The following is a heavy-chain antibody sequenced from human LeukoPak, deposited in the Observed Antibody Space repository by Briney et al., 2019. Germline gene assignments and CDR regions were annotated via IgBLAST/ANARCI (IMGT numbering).Heavy chain of an antibody. D-gene: IGHD5-12*01. V-gene: IGHV1-69*01. CDR3: ARDMSGPYSGYDWHY. J-gene: IGHJ4*02. CDR1: GGTFSSYA. CDR2: IIPIFGTA. Sequence: ASVTVSCKASGGTFSSYAISWVRQAPGQGLEWMGGIIPIFGTANYAQKFQGRVTITADESTSTAYMELSSLRSEDTAVYYCARDMSGPYSGYDWHYWGQGTLVTVSS.